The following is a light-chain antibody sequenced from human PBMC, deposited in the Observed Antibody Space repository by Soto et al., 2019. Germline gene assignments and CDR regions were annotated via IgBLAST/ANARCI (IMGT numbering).Light chain of an antibody. Sequence: DIQMTQSPSSLSASVGDRVTITCRASQSISTYLNWYQQKPGKAPKLLIYASSTLQSGVPSRFSGSGSGTDFTLTISSLQPEDSATYCCQQSFSPPRAFGQGSKVEI. CDR2: ASS. V-gene: IGKV1-39*01. J-gene: IGKJ1*01. CDR1: QSISTY. CDR3: QQSFSPPRA.